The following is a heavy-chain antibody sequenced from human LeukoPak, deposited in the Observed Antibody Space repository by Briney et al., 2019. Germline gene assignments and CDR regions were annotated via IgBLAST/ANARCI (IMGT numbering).Heavy chain of an antibody. CDR1: GFTVSSNC. J-gene: IGHJ3*02. Sequence: GGSLRLSCAASGFTVSSNCMSWVRQAPGKGLEWVSVIYSGGSTYYADSVKGRFTISRDNSKNTLYLQMNSLRAEDTAVYYCARRSSGWYDDAFDIWGQGTMVTVSS. CDR2: IYSGGST. V-gene: IGHV3-53*01. D-gene: IGHD6-19*01. CDR3: ARRSSGWYDDAFDI.